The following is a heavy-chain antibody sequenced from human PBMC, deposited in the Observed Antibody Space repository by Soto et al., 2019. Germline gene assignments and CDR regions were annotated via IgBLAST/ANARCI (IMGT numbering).Heavy chain of an antibody. Sequence: SETLSLTCTVSGGSISSGDYYWSWIRQPPWKGLEWIGYIYYSGSTYYNPSLKSRVTISVDTSKNQFSLKLSSVTAADTAVYYCARIVATIVPNWFDPWGQGXLVTVYS. D-gene: IGHD5-12*01. V-gene: IGHV4-30-4*01. CDR2: IYYSGST. CDR3: ARIVATIVPNWFDP. J-gene: IGHJ5*02. CDR1: GGSISSGDYY.